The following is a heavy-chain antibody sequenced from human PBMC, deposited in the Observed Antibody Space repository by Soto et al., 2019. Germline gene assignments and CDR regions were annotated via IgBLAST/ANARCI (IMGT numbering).Heavy chain of an antibody. V-gene: IGHV4-39*02. CDR2: VYYSGSA. J-gene: IGHJ6*02. CDR3: ARRADAPRYYGLDV. CDR1: GGSVASSSNY. Sequence: SETLSLTCTVSGGSVASSSNYWAWIRQPPGKGLEWIGNVYYSGSAYYDPSFKGRVTMFVDTSKNRFSLKLTFVTAADTAVYYCARRADAPRYYGLDVWGQGTTVTVSS. D-gene: IGHD3-10*01.